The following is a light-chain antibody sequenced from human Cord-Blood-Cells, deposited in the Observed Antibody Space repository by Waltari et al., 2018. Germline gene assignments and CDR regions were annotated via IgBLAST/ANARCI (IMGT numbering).Light chain of an antibody. J-gene: IGLJ2*01. CDR1: SSDVGGYNY. V-gene: IGLV2-8*01. CDR3: SSYAGSNNYVV. CDR2: EVS. Sequence: QSALTQPPSASGSPGQSVTISCTGTSSDVGGYNYVSCYQQHPGNAPKLMIYEVSKRPSGVPDRFPGSKSGNTASLTVSGLQAEDEADYYCSSYAGSNNYVVFGGGTKLTVL.